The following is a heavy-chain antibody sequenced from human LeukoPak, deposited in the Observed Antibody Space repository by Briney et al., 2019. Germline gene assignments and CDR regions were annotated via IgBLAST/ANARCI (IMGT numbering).Heavy chain of an antibody. CDR3: ARVSSGSYFGYYYYYMDV. CDR2: MNPNSGNT. Sequence: ASVKVSCKASGYTFTSYDINWVRQATGQGLEWMGWMNPNSGNTGYAQKFQGRVTMTRNTSISTAYMELSSLRAEDTAVYYCARVSSGSYFGYYYYYMDVWGKGTTVTVSS. V-gene: IGHV1-8*01. J-gene: IGHJ6*03. D-gene: IGHD1-26*01. CDR1: GYTFTSYD.